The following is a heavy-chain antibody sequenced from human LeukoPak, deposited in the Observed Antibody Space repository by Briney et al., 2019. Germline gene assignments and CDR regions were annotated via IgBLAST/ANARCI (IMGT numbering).Heavy chain of an antibody. CDR2: IWPDGSNK. Sequence: GRSLRLSCAASGFTFSSYAMHWIRQAPGKGLVWVAVIWPDGSNKYYADSVKGRFTISRDNSKNTLYLQMNSLRAEDTAVYYCARADYGSGSPPYYFDYWGQGTLVTVSS. D-gene: IGHD3-10*01. CDR3: ARADYGSGSPPYYFDY. V-gene: IGHV3-33*08. CDR1: GFTFSSYA. J-gene: IGHJ4*02.